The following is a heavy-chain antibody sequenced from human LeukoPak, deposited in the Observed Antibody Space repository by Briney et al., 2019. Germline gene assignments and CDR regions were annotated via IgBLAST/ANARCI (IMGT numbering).Heavy chain of an antibody. V-gene: IGHV3-7*01. CDR1: GFTVSSNY. D-gene: IGHD6-19*01. Sequence: GGSLRLSCAASGFTVSSNYMSWVRQAPGKGLEWVANIKRDGSDKYYVGSVEGRFTISRDNAQNSLYLQMSSLITDDTAMYYCARALYNTGWYPDYFDSWGQGTLVTVSS. CDR3: ARALYNTGWYPDYFDS. CDR2: IKRDGSDK. J-gene: IGHJ4*02.